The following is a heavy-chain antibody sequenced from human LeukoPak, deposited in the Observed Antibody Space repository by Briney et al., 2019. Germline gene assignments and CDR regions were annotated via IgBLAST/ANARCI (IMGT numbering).Heavy chain of an antibody. CDR3: AAHIANSYGHIPD. CDR1: ELTSSTSW. Sequence: GGSLRLSCAASELTSSTSWMSWVRQAPGKGLEWVSAISGSGGSTYYADSVKGRFTISRDNSKNTLYLQMNSLRAEDTAVYYCAAHIANSYGHIPDWGQGTLVTVSS. D-gene: IGHD5-18*01. V-gene: IGHV3-23*01. CDR2: ISGSGGST. J-gene: IGHJ4*02.